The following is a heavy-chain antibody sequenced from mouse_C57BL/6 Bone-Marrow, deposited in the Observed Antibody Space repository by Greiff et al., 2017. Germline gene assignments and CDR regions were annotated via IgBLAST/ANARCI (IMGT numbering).Heavy chain of an antibody. V-gene: IGHV1-81*01. D-gene: IGHD4-1*01. CDR1: GYTFTSYG. Sequence: QVQLQQSGAELARPGASVKLSCKASGYTFTSYGISWVKQRTGQGLEWIGEIYPRSGNTYYNETFKGKATLTADKSSSTAYMELRSLTSEDSAVYFCARSWVYAMDYWGQGTSVTVSS. CDR2: IYPRSGNT. CDR3: ARSWVYAMDY. J-gene: IGHJ4*01.